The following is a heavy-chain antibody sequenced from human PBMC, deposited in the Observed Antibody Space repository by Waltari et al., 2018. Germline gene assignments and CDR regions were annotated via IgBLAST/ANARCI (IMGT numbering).Heavy chain of an antibody. Sequence: QVQLVESGGGVVQPGRSLRLSCAASGFTFSSYGMPWVRQAPGKGREWVAVIWYDGSNKYYADSVKGRFTISRDNSKNTLYLKMNSLRAEETAMYYCAKDYYGSGLLSAFDIWGQGTMVTVSS. V-gene: IGHV3-30*18. CDR3: AKDYYGSGLLSAFDI. J-gene: IGHJ3*02. D-gene: IGHD3-10*01. CDR1: GFTFSSYG. CDR2: IWYDGSNK.